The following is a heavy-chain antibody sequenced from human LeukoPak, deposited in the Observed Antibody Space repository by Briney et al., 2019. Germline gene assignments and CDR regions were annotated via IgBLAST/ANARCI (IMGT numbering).Heavy chain of an antibody. J-gene: IGHJ4*02. CDR2: ISSGGSSI. CDR1: GLSFSSCD. CDR3: ARGRIATAGYDY. V-gene: IGHV3-48*01. Sequence: GGSLRLSCAASGLSFSSCDMTWVRQVPGKGLEWVSFISSGGSSIYYADSVKGRFTISRDNAQNSLYLQMSSLGAEDSTVYYCARGRIATAGYDYWGQGTLVTVSS. D-gene: IGHD6-13*01.